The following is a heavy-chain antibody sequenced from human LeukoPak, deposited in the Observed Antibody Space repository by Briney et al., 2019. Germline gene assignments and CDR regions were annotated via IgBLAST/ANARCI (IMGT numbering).Heavy chain of an antibody. CDR2: VYSGGST. D-gene: IGHD6-13*01. V-gene: IGHV3-66*01. J-gene: IGHJ4*02. Sequence: GGSLRLSCAASGFTVSANYMTWVRQAPGKGLEWVSVVYSGGSTYYADSVKGRFTISRDSSRNTLYLQMNSLRAEDTAVYYCALGDPSSSWGQGTLVTVSS. CDR3: ALGDPSSS. CDR1: GFTVSANY.